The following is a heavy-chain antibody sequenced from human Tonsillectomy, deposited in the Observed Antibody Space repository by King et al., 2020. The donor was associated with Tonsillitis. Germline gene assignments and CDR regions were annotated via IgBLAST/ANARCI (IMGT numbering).Heavy chain of an antibody. CDR2: IYWDCDK. Sequence: ITLKESGPTLVKPTQTLTLTCTFSGFSPSTSGVGVGWIRQPPGKALEWLARIYWDCDKRYSPSLKSRLIITKDTSKNQVVLTMTNMDPVDTATYYCAHLIVGEMTTVGEVSYNWFDPWGQGTLVTVSS. J-gene: IGHJ5*02. V-gene: IGHV2-5*02. CDR1: GFSPSTSGVG. CDR3: AHLIVGEMTTVGEVSYNWFDP. D-gene: IGHD5-24*01.